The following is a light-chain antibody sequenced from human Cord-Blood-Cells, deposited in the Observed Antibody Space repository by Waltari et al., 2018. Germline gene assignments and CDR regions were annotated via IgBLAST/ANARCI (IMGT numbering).Light chain of an antibody. CDR2: GNT. CDR1: SSNIGAGYD. Sequence: QSVLTQPPSVSGAPGQRVTISCTGSSSNIGAGYDVNWYQQLPGTAPKLLIYGNTNRPSGVPDRFPGSKSGTSASLAITGLQAEDEADYYCQSYDSSLSGAYVFGTGTKVTVL. J-gene: IGLJ1*01. CDR3: QSYDSSLSGAYV. V-gene: IGLV1-40*01.